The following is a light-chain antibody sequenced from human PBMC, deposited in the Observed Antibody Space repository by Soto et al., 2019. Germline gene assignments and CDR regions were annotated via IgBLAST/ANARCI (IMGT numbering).Light chain of an antibody. V-gene: IGKV3-15*01. CDR3: QQYDKWPRWT. CDR1: QSVNRK. J-gene: IGKJ1*01. Sequence: EIVMTQSPATLSVSPGETATLSCRASQSVNRKVAWYQQKPGQAPRLLIYGASTGATDIPDRFSGSGSGTEFTLTIISLQSEDFAVYYCQQYDKWPRWTFGQGTKVEIK. CDR2: GAS.